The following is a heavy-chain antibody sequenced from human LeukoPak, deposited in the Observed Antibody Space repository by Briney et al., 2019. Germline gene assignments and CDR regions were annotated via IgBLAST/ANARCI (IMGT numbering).Heavy chain of an antibody. CDR3: ARERIAVAGTVFDY. J-gene: IGHJ4*02. CDR1: GGSISSSSYY. Sequence: SETLSLTCTVSGGSISSSSYYWGWIRQPPGKGLEWIGSIYYSGSTYYNPSLKSRVTISVGTSKNQFSLKLSSVTAADTAVYYCARERIAVAGTVFDYWGQGTLVTVSS. D-gene: IGHD6-19*01. V-gene: IGHV4-39*07. CDR2: IYYSGST.